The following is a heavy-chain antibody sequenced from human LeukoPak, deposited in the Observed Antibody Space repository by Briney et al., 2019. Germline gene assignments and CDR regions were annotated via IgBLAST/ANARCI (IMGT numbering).Heavy chain of an antibody. Sequence: SETLALTCTVAGGSISSYYWSWIRQPPGKGLEWIGYINYSGSTFYNPSLRSRVTMSVDTSKRQFSLNLNSVTAADTAVYYCARRGTYYVFDYWGQGTLVTVSS. CDR3: ARRGTYYVFDY. CDR2: INYSGST. D-gene: IGHD1-26*01. J-gene: IGHJ4*02. V-gene: IGHV4-59*01. CDR1: GGSISSYY.